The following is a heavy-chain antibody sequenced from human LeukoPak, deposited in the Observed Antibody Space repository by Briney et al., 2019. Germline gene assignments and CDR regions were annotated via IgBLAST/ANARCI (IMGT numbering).Heavy chain of an antibody. V-gene: IGHV3-30*02. Sequence: PGESLTLSCAVSGLPFSSHGMLWVRQPPGEGLEWVAFIRYDGRQKYYADYAQGRLTSSRDNSKNTLYLQMNSLRAEGTAVYYGAKDPLTTVTLGYFDYWGQGTLVTVST. CDR2: IRYDGRQK. D-gene: IGHD4-17*01. CDR3: AKDPLTTVTLGYFDY. J-gene: IGHJ4*02. CDR1: GLPFSSHG.